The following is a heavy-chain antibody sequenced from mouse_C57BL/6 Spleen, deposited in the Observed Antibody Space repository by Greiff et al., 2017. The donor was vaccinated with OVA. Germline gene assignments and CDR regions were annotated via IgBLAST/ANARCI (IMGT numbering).Heavy chain of an antibody. CDR1: GYTFTSYW. V-gene: IGHV1-55*01. J-gene: IGHJ3*01. CDR3: AREEVYEGYPAWFAY. D-gene: IGHD2-3*01. Sequence: QVQLQQPGAELVKPGASVKMSCKASGYTFTSYWITWVKQRPGQGLEWIGDIYPGSGSTNYNEKFTSKATLTVDTSSSTAYMQLSSLTSEDSAVYYCAREEVYEGYPAWFAYWGQGTLVTVSA. CDR2: IYPGSGST.